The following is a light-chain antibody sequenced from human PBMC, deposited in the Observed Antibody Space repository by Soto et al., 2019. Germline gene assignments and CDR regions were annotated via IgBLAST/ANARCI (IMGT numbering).Light chain of an antibody. V-gene: IGKV3-20*01. CDR2: GAS. J-gene: IGKJ4*01. Sequence: EIVMTQSPATLSVSPGERATLSCRASQSVISNLAWYQQKPGQAPRLLIYGASSRATGIPDRFSGSGSGTDFTLTISRLEPEDFAVYFCQQYGSSPLTFGGGTKVEIK. CDR1: QSVISN. CDR3: QQYGSSPLT.